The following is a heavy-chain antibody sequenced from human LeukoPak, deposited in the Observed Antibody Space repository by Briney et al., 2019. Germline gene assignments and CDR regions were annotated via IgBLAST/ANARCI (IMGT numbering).Heavy chain of an antibody. D-gene: IGHD3-10*01. CDR1: GYTFTIYG. CDR2: ISAYNGNT. CDR3: ARSKYYYGSGTYYNDY. J-gene: IGHJ4*02. Sequence: ASVKVSCKASGYTFTIYGISWVRQAPGQGLEWMGWISAYNGNTNYAQNLQGRVTMTTDTSTRTAYMELRSLRSDDTAVYYCARSKYYYGSGTYYNDYWGQGTQVTVSS. V-gene: IGHV1-18*01.